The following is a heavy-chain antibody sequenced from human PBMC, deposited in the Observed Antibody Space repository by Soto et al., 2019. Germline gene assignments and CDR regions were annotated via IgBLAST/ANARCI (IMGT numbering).Heavy chain of an antibody. CDR1: GFTFSNYG. J-gene: IGHJ4*02. CDR3: AKDTGCTAYLIDY. Sequence: QVQLVESGGGVVQAGRSLRLSCAASGFTFSNYGMHWVRQAPGRGLDWLAAVWYEGSNKYYADSVEGRFTISRDNSKNTLYLQMNGLRAEDTAVYYCAKDTGCTAYLIDYWGQGTLVTVSS. CDR2: VWYEGSNK. D-gene: IGHD2-8*02. V-gene: IGHV3-33*06.